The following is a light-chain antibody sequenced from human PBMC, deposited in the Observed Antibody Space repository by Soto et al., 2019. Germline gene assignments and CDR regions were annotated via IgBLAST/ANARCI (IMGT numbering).Light chain of an antibody. V-gene: IGLV2-23*01. CDR1: SSDVGSYNL. Sequence: QRARTHPASGSGAALRWITISYTGTSSDVGSYNLVSWYQQHPGKAPKLMIYEGSKRPSGVSNRFSGSKSGNTASLTISGLQAEDEADYYCCSYAGSSTSYVFGTGTKVTVL. J-gene: IGLJ1*01. CDR2: EGS. CDR3: CSYAGSSTSYV.